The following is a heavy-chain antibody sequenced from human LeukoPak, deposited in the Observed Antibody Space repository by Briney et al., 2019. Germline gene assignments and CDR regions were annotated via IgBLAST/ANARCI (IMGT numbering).Heavy chain of an antibody. CDR2: INPNSGGT. CDR3: ARGARAAAGTLLP. V-gene: IGHV1-2*06. Sequence: GASVKVPCKASGYTFTGYYMHWVRQAPGQGLEWLGRINPNSGGTNYAQKFQGRVTMTRDTSISTAYMELSRLRSDDTAVYYCARGARAAAGTLLPWGQGTLVTVSS. D-gene: IGHD6-13*01. J-gene: IGHJ5*02. CDR1: GYTFTGYY.